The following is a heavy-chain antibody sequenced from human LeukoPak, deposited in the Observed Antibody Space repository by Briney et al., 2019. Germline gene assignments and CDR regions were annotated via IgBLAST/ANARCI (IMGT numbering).Heavy chain of an antibody. CDR3: ARGPGYYSGGSCYSHYYYYYMDV. CDR2: IYYSGST. Sequence: SETLSLTCTVSGASISSYYWSWIRQPPGKGLEWIGYIYYSGSTNYNPSLKSRVTISVDTSKNQFSLKLSSVTAADTAVYYCARGPGYYSGGSCYSHYYYYYMDVWGKGTTVTVSS. V-gene: IGHV4-59*01. D-gene: IGHD2-15*01. J-gene: IGHJ6*03. CDR1: GASISSYY.